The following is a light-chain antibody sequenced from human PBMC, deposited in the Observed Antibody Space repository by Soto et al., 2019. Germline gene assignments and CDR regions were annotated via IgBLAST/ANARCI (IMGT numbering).Light chain of an antibody. Sequence: DIQMTQSPSSLSASVGDRVTITCRASQTISSSLNWYQQKPGNAPDLLIYAASNLQSGVPSRFSGSGSGSDFTLTISSLQPEDFATYYCQQSYSSPQMYTFGQGTRLEIK. CDR3: QQSYSSPQMYT. J-gene: IGKJ2*01. CDR2: AAS. V-gene: IGKV1-39*01. CDR1: QTISSS.